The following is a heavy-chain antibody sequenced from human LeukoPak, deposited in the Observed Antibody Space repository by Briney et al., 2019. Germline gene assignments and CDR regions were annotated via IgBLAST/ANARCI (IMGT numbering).Heavy chain of an antibody. CDR2: IYYSGRT. J-gene: IGHJ4*02. Sequence: SETLSLTCTVSGGSISNYYRNWIRQPPGKGLEWIGYIYYSGRTNYNPSLKSRVTISVDTSNNQFSLKLSSVTAADTAVYYCAKRHSSGWAFDYWGQGTLVTVSS. CDR3: AKRHSSGWAFDY. V-gene: IGHV4-59*08. CDR1: GGSISNYY. D-gene: IGHD6-19*01.